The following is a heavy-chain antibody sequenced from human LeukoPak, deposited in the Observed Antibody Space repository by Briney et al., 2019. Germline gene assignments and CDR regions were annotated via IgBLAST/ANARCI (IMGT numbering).Heavy chain of an antibody. V-gene: IGHV4-59*01. Sequence: SETLSLTWTVSGGSISSYYWSWIRQPPGKGLEWIGYIYYSGSSNYNPSLKSRVTISVDTPKNQFSLKLSSVTAADTAVYYCARDDDDYVWGSYRYWGQGTLVTVSS. J-gene: IGHJ4*02. CDR3: ARDDDDYVWGSYRY. CDR2: IYYSGSS. D-gene: IGHD3-16*02. CDR1: GGSISSYY.